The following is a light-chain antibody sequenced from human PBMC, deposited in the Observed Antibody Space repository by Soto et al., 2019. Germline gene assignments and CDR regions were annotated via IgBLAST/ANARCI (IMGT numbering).Light chain of an antibody. CDR2: DAS. J-gene: IGKJ4*01. V-gene: IGKV3-11*01. CDR1: QSVSTS. Sequence: EIVLTQSPVTLSLSPGERATLSCRASQSVSTSLAWYQQKPGQALRLLIYDASSRASGIPARFSGTGSGTDFTFTISSLEPEDFAVYYCQQRSSWPLTFGGGTKVEIK. CDR3: QQRSSWPLT.